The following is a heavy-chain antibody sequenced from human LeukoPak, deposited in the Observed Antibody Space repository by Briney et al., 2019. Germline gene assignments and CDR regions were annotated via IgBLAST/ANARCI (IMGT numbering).Heavy chain of an antibody. V-gene: IGHV1-69*04. J-gene: IGHJ4*02. D-gene: IGHD3-22*01. CDR3: ARTPDEPTYYYDSSGYYLDY. Sequence: AVKDSCKASGGTYSSYAISWVRQAPGQGLEWMGRIIPILGIANYAQKFQGRVTITADKSTSTAYMELSSLRSEDTAVYYCARTPDEPTYYYDSSGYYLDYWGQGTLVTVSS. CDR1: GGTYSSYA. CDR2: IIPILGIA.